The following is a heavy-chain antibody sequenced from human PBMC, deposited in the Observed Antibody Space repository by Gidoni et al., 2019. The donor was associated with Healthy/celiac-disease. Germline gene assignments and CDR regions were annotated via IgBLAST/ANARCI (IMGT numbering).Heavy chain of an antibody. D-gene: IGHD3-10*01. CDR2: IYPGNSDT. Sequence: VQLLQSGAEVTKPGEFLKISCKVSGYSFTSYWTGWVRRMPGNGLEWMGIIYPGNSDTRYSPSVQGQVTISADKSISTAYLQWSSLKASDTAMYYCARRMYYYGSGSATNDAFDIWGQGTMVTVSS. V-gene: IGHV5-51*01. CDR3: ARRMYYYGSGSATNDAFDI. J-gene: IGHJ3*02. CDR1: GYSFTSYW.